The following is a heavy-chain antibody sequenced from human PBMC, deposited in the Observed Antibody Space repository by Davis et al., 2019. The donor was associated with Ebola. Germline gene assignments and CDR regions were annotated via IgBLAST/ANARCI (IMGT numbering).Heavy chain of an antibody. CDR2: ISSSSSSYI. D-gene: IGHD2-2*01. CDR3: ARVGSSTSLDY. CDR1: GFTFSSYS. V-gene: IGHV3-21*01. J-gene: IGHJ4*02. Sequence: GESLKISCAASGFTFSSYSMNWVRQAPGKGLEWVSSISSSSSSYIYYADSVKGRFTISRDNAKNSLYLQMNSLRAEDTAVYYCARVGSSTSLDYWGQGTLVTVSS.